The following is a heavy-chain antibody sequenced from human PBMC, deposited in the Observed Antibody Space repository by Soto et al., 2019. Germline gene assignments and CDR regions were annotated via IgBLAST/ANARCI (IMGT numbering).Heavy chain of an antibody. CDR1: GYTLTELS. CDR2: FDPEDGET. D-gene: IGHD6-19*01. CDR3: ATVIHSSGWYGPLDY. V-gene: IGHV1-24*01. J-gene: IGHJ4*02. Sequence: VSVKVSCKVSGYTLTELSMHWVRQAPGKGLEWMGGFDPEDGETIYAQKFQGRVTMTEDTSTDTAYMELSSLRSEDTAVYYCATVIHSSGWYGPLDYWGQGTLVTVSS.